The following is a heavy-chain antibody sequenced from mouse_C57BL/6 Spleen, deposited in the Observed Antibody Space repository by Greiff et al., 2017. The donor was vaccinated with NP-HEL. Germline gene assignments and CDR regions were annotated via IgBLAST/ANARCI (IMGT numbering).Heavy chain of an antibody. D-gene: IGHD4-1*01. CDR2: INPNNGGT. CDR3: ARRKLGPFAY. J-gene: IGHJ3*01. V-gene: IGHV1-26*01. CDR1: GYTFTDYY. Sequence: VQLQQSGPELVKPGASVKISCKASGYTFTDYYMNWVKQSHGKSLEWIGDINPNNGGTSYNQKFKGKATLTVDKSSSTAYMELRSLTSEDSAVYYCARRKLGPFAYWGQGTLVTVSA.